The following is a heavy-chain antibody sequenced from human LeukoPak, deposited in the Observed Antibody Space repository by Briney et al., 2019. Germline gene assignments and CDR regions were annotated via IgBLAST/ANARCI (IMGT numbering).Heavy chain of an antibody. CDR2: ISASGGVT. CDR1: GFTFSSYA. Sequence: GGSLRLSCAASGFTFSSYAMSWVRQVPGKGLEWVSSISASGGVTHYADSVKGRFTISRDNSKNTLYLHMNSLRAEDTAVYYCAKGGSGSIDYWGQGTLVTVSS. CDR3: AKGGSGSIDY. V-gene: IGHV3-23*01. J-gene: IGHJ4*02. D-gene: IGHD1-26*01.